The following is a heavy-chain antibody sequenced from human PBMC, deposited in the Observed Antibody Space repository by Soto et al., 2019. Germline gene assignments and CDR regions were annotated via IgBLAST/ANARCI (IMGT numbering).Heavy chain of an antibody. CDR2: ISSSGGRT. CDR1: GCTFSNYA. V-gene: IGHV3-23*01. CDR3: AKVAESGVVIEYFDS. D-gene: IGHD3-3*01. J-gene: IGHJ4*02. Sequence: GGSMRVSGGTWGCTFSNYAMCWVRQAQGKGLGWVSGISSSGGRTYYAYSVKGRFTVSRDNSKNTVYVQMNSLRVEDTAVYYCAKVAESGVVIEYFDSWGQGSVVTVSS.